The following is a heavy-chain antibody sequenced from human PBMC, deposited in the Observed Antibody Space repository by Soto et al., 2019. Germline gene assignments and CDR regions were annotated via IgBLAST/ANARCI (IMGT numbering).Heavy chain of an antibody. CDR3: ARVRGNYDFWSGYSNWFDP. J-gene: IGHJ5*02. CDR1: GGTFSSYA. D-gene: IGHD3-3*01. V-gene: IGHV1-69*06. Sequence: SVKVSCKASGGTFSSYAISWVRQAPGQGLEWMGGIIPIFGTANYAQKFQGRVTITADKSTSTAYMELSSLRSEDTAVYYCARVRGNYDFWSGYSNWFDPWGQGTLVTVSS. CDR2: IIPIFGTA.